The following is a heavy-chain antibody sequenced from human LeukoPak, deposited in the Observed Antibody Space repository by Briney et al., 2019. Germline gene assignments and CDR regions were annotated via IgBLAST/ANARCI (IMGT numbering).Heavy chain of an antibody. J-gene: IGHJ4*02. V-gene: IGHV4-30-4*01. CDR2: IYYNGST. CDR1: GGSISRGDYY. Sequence: PSETLSLTCTVSGGSISRGDYYWSWIRQPPGKGLEWIGYIYYNGSTYYNPSLKSRVTISVDTSKNQFSLKLSSVTAADMAVYYCARESSGPFDYWGQGTLVTVSS. D-gene: IGHD6-19*01. CDR3: ARESSGPFDY.